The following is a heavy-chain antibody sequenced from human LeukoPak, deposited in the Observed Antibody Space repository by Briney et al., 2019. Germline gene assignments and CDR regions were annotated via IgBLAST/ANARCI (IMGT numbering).Heavy chain of an antibody. CDR1: GFTFSSYW. Sequence: PGGSLRLSCAASGFTFSSYWMSWVRQAPGKGLMWVSQINSDGSATSCADPVKGRCTISRDNAKNMLYLQMNSLRAEDTAVYYCARARTYDSSGPYYYYYAMDVWGQGTTVTVSS. V-gene: IGHV3-74*01. D-gene: IGHD3-22*01. CDR2: INSDGSAT. J-gene: IGHJ6*02. CDR3: ARARTYDSSGPYYYYYAMDV.